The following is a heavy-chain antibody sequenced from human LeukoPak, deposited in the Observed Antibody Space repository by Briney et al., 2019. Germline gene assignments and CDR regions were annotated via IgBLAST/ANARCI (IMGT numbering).Heavy chain of an antibody. D-gene: IGHD6-13*01. CDR2: ISGSGGST. CDR1: GFTFSSYA. J-gene: IGHJ4*02. V-gene: IGHV3-23*01. CDR3: QSSSWYGRAYYFDY. Sequence: GGSLRLSCAASGFTFSSYAMSWVRQAPGKGLDCVSAISGSGGSTYYADSVKGRFTISRDNSKNTLYLQMNSLRAEDTAVYYCQSSSWYGRAYYFDYWGQGTLVTVSS.